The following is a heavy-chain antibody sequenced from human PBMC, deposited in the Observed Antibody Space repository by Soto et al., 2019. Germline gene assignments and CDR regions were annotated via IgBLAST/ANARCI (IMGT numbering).Heavy chain of an antibody. D-gene: IGHD6-25*01. CDR3: ARYSSAPSGYYYGMDV. CDR2: IIPIFGTA. CDR1: GRTFSSYA. J-gene: IGHJ6*02. Sequence: SVKVSCKASGRTFSSYAISWVRQSPGQGLEWMGGIIPIFGTANYAQKFQGRVTITADESTSTAYMELSSLRSEDTAVYYCARYSSAPSGYYYGMDVWGQGTTVTVSS. V-gene: IGHV1-69*13.